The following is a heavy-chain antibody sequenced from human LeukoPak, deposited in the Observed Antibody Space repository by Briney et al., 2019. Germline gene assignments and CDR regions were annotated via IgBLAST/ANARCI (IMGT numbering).Heavy chain of an antibody. Sequence: ASVKVSCTASGGTFSSYAISWVRQAPGPGLEWMGGIIPIFGTANYAQKFQGRVTITADKSTSTAYMELSSLRSEDTAVYYCARANDILTGWNYYYGMDVWGKGTTVTVSS. CDR2: IIPIFGTA. CDR1: GGTFSSYA. D-gene: IGHD3-9*01. J-gene: IGHJ6*04. V-gene: IGHV1-69*06. CDR3: ARANDILTGWNYYYGMDV.